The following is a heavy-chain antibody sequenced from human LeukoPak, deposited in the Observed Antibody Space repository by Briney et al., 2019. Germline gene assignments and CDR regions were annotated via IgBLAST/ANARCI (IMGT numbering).Heavy chain of an antibody. V-gene: IGHV4-61*02. CDR2: IYTSGST. J-gene: IGHJ4*02. CDR3: ARVLLSSSGWFFDY. D-gene: IGHD6-19*01. CDR1: GGSISSGSYY. Sequence: PSETLSLTCTVSGGSISSGSYYWSWIRQPAGKGLEWIGRIYTSGSTNYNPSLKSRVTMSVDTSKNQFSLKLSSVTAADTAVYYCARVLLSSSGWFFDYWGQGTLVTVSS.